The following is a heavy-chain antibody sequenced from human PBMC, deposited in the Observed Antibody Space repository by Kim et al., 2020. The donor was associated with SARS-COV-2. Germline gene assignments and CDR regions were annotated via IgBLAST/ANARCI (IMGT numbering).Heavy chain of an antibody. Sequence: RYVPPFQRQVTISADKSISTASLQWSSLKASDTAMYYCARRVGVSWFDPWGQGTLVTVSS. CDR3: ARRVGVSWFDP. D-gene: IGHD2-15*01. J-gene: IGHJ5*02. V-gene: IGHV5-51*01.